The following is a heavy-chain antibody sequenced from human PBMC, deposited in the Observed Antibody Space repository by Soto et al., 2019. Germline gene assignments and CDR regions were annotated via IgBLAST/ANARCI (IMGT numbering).Heavy chain of an antibody. CDR2: IYPGDSDT. J-gene: IGHJ6*02. CDR1: GYSFTGYW. Sequence: LGESLKISCKGSGYSFTGYWIGWVRQMPGKGLEWMGMIYPGDSDTRYSPSFQGQVTISADKSISTAYLQWSSLKASDTAMYYCARLLGSYHILTGYYWGGLDVWGQGTRVTVSS. D-gene: IGHD3-9*01. CDR3: ARLLGSYHILTGYYWGGLDV. V-gene: IGHV5-51*01.